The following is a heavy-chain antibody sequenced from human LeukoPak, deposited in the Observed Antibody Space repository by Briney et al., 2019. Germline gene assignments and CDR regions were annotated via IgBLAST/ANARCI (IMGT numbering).Heavy chain of an antibody. J-gene: IGHJ4*02. CDR2: IYYSGST. V-gene: IGHV4-31*03. D-gene: IGHD3-10*02. Sequence: SETLSLTCTVSGVSISSGGYYWSWIRQHPGKGLEWIGYIYYSGSTYYNPSLKSRVTISVDTSKNQFSLKLSSVTAADTAVYYCARGMFGELFPYFDYWGQGTLVTVSS. CDR1: GVSISSGGYY. CDR3: ARGMFGELFPYFDY.